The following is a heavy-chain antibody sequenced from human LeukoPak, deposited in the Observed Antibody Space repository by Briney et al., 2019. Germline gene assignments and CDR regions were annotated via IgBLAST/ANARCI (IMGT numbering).Heavy chain of an antibody. CDR1: GGSISSSSYY. Sequence: PSETLSLTCTVSGGSISSSSYYWGWIRQSLGKGLEWIGSTYYSGSTYYNPSLKSRVTISVDTSKNQFSLKLSSVTAADTAVYYCARYLIVASYFDYWGQGTLVTVSS. CDR2: TYYSGST. D-gene: IGHD5-12*01. CDR3: ARYLIVASYFDY. V-gene: IGHV4-39*07. J-gene: IGHJ4*02.